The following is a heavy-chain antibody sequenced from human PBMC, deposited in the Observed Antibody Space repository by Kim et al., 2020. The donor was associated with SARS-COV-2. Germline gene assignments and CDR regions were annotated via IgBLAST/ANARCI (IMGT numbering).Heavy chain of an antibody. J-gene: IGHJ4*02. CDR3: ARDTGYCSGNRCYSGGPFDY. V-gene: IGHV3-30*01. Sequence: RFTISRDNSKSTLYLQMNSLRAEDTAVYYCARDTGYCSGNRCYSGGPFDYWGQGTLVTVSS. D-gene: IGHD2-15*01.